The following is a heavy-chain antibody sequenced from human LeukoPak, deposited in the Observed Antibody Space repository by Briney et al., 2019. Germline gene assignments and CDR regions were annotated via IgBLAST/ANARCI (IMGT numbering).Heavy chain of an antibody. CDR2: IWYDGSNK. Sequence: QPGRSLRLSCAASGFTFSSYGMHWVRQAPGKGLEWVAVIWYDGSNKYYADSVKGRFTISRDNSKNTLYLQMNSLRAEDTAVYYCARDQNLGGGSCYIWGQGTLVTVSP. V-gene: IGHV3-33*01. D-gene: IGHD2-15*01. CDR1: GFTFSSYG. CDR3: ARDQNLGGGSCYI. J-gene: IGHJ4*02.